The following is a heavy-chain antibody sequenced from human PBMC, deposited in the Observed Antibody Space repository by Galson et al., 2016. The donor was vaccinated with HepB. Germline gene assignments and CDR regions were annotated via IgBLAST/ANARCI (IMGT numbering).Heavy chain of an antibody. V-gene: IGHV6-1*01. CDR1: GDSVSRNGVT. Sequence: CAISGDSVSRNGVTWNWLRQSPSRGFEWLGRPYYMSHWDYDYAVSVNSRITIIPDTSRNQFSLYLRSVTPEDTAVYYCARATDYGDYANGMDVWDGGTMVTVTS. CDR3: ARATDYGDYANGMDV. D-gene: IGHD4-17*01. CDR2: PYYMSHWDY. J-gene: IGHJ6*04.